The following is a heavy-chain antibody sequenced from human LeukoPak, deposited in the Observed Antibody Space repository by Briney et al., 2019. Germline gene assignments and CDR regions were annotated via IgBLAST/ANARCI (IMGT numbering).Heavy chain of an antibody. CDR3: AKVYGSGSYGHDAFDI. Sequence: ASVKVSCKASGYTFTSYYMHWVRQAPGQGLEWMGIINPSGGSTSYAQKFQGRVTMTRDMSTSTVYVELSSLRAEDTALYYCAKVYGSGSYGHDAFDIWGQGTMVTVSS. D-gene: IGHD3-10*01. CDR1: GYTFTSYY. V-gene: IGHV1-46*01. J-gene: IGHJ3*02. CDR2: INPSGGST.